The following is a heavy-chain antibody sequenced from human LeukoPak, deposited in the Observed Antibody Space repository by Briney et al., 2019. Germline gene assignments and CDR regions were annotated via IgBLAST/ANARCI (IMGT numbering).Heavy chain of an antibody. D-gene: IGHD2-15*01. Sequence: SETLSLTCTVSGYSISSGYYCTWIRQTPGKGLEWIGSVHHTGKTYYNPSLNSRVTISVDTSQIQFSLKLASVTAADTALYYCARGRLDGSYYFAYWGQGALVTVSS. CDR3: ARGRLDGSYYFAY. J-gene: IGHJ4*02. CDR1: GYSISSGYY. CDR2: VHHTGKT. V-gene: IGHV4-38-2*02.